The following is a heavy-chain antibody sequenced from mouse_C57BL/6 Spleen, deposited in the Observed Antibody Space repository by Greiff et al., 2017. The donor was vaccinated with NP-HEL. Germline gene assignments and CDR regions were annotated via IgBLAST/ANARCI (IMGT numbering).Heavy chain of an antibody. V-gene: IGHV14-2*01. CDR1: GFNIKDYY. CDR3: AHIYDGYGGFAY. J-gene: IGHJ3*01. D-gene: IGHD2-3*01. CDR2: IDPEDGET. Sequence: EVKVVESGAELVKPGASVKLSCTASGFNIKDYYMHWVKQRTEQGLEWIGRIDPEDGETKYAPKFQGKATITADTSSNTAYLQLSSLTSEDTAVYYCAHIYDGYGGFAYWGQGTLVTVSA.